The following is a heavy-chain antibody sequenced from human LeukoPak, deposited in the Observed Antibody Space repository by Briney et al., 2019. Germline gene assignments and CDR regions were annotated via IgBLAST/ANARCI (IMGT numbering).Heavy chain of an antibody. CDR2: IYYSGST. J-gene: IGHJ5*02. CDR1: GGSISSSSYY. CDR3: ARQKKWGALNWFDP. D-gene: IGHD1-26*01. Sequence: SETLSLTCTVSGGSISSSSYYWGWIRQPPGKGLEWIGSIYYSGSTYYNPSLKSRVTISVDTSKNQFSLKLSSVTAADTAVYYCARQKKWGALNWFDPWGQGTLVTVSS. V-gene: IGHV4-39*01.